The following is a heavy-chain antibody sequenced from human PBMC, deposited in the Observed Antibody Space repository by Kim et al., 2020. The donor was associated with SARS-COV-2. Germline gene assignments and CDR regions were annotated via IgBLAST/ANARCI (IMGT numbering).Heavy chain of an antibody. D-gene: IGHD3-16*01. V-gene: IGHV4-59*01. J-gene: IGHJ3*02. Sequence: SETLSLTCTVSGGSISNYYWSWIRQPPGKGLEWIGYIYYSGSTNYNPSLRSRVTISVDTSKNQFSLKLSSVTAADTAVYYCARGGARSVAFDIWGQETMVTVSS. CDR3: ARGGARSVAFDI. CDR2: IYYSGST. CDR1: GGSISNYY.